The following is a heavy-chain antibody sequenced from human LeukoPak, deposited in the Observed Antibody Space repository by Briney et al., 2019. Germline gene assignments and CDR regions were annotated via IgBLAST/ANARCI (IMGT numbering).Heavy chain of an antibody. CDR2: ISSNSATT. J-gene: IGHJ6*03. V-gene: IGHV3-48*04. CDR3: ARVAVDLAPPGAGGNYYYYMYV. CDR1: GFTFSRDS. D-gene: IGHD6-13*01. Sequence: PGGSLRLSCAVSGFTFSRDSMNWVSQAPGKGLEWISYISSNSATTHYADSVQGRFTMSRDDSQNSLYLQMNSLRVDDTAVYYCARVAVDLAPPGAGGNYYYYMYVWGKGTTVTVSS.